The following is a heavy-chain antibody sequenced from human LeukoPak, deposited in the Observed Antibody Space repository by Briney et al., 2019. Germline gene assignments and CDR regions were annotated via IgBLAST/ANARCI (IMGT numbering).Heavy chain of an antibody. D-gene: IGHD3-3*01. CDR3: ARAPDDYDFWSGPFDY. CDR2: ISAYSGNT. V-gene: IGHV1-18*01. Sequence: ASVKVSCKASGYTFSSYGISWVRQAPGQGLEWMGWISAYSGNTNYAQNLQGRVTMTTDTSTSTAYMELRSLRSDDTAVYYCARAPDDYDFWSGPFDYWGRGTLVTVSS. J-gene: IGHJ4*02. CDR1: GYTFSSYG.